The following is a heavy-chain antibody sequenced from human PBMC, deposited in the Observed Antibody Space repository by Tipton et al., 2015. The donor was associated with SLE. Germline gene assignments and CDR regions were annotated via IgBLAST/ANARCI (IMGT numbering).Heavy chain of an antibody. CDR1: GGSISSHY. J-gene: IGHJ5*02. Sequence: TLSLTCTVSGGSISSHYWSWIRQPPGKGLEWIGYIYDSGSTNYNPSLKSRVTISVDTSKNQFSLKLSSVTAADTAVYYCARIRWDALLGGRFDPWGQGTLVTVSS. CDR3: ARIRWDALLGGRFDP. CDR2: IYDSGST. V-gene: IGHV4-59*11. D-gene: IGHD2-15*01.